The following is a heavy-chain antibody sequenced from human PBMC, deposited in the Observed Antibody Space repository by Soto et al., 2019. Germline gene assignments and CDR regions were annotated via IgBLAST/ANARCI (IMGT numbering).Heavy chain of an antibody. CDR2: ISGSGGST. Sequence: GGSLRLSCAASGFTFSSYAMSWVRQAPGKGLEWVSAISGSGGSTYYADSVKGRFTISRDNSKNTLYLQMNSLRAEDTAVYYCAKDLFSGYDTGYGMDVWGQGTTVTVSS. V-gene: IGHV3-23*01. J-gene: IGHJ6*02. CDR1: GFTFSSYA. CDR3: AKDLFSGYDTGYGMDV. D-gene: IGHD5-12*01.